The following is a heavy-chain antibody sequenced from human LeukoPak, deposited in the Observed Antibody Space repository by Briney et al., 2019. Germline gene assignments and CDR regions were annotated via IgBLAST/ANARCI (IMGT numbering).Heavy chain of an antibody. CDR1: GFTFSSYA. Sequence: PGGSLRLSCAASGFTFSSYAMSWVRQAPGKGLEWVSAISGSGGSTYYADSVKGRFTISRDNSKNTLYLQMNSLRAEDTAVYYCAKDWSVEYSSSSGYWGQGTLVTVSS. J-gene: IGHJ4*02. CDR2: ISGSGGST. D-gene: IGHD6-6*01. CDR3: AKDWSVEYSSSSGY. V-gene: IGHV3-23*01.